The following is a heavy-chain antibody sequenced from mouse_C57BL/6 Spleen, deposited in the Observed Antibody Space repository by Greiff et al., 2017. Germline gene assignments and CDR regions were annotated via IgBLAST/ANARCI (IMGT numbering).Heavy chain of an antibody. D-gene: IGHD3-2*02. CDR1: GYTFTSYG. Sequence: QVQLQQSGAELARPGASVKLSCKASGYTFTSYGISWVKQRTGQGLEWIGEIYPRSGNTYYNEKFKGKATLTADKPSSTAYMELRSLTSEDSAVYFCARDSSGLYAMDYWGQGTSVTVSS. V-gene: IGHV1-81*01. CDR3: ARDSSGLYAMDY. CDR2: IYPRSGNT. J-gene: IGHJ4*01.